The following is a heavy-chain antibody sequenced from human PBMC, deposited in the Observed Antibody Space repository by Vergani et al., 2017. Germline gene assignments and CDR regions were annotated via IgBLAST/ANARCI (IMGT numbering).Heavy chain of an antibody. CDR2: ISYDGSNK. J-gene: IGHJ4*02. CDR3: ARPLRGLWFDY. D-gene: IGHD5-18*01. V-gene: IGHV3-30-3*01. Sequence: LQLVESGGGVVQPGRSLRLFCAASGFTFSSYAMHWVRQAPGKGLEWVAVISYDGSNKYYADSVKGRFTISRDNSKNTLYLQMNSLRAEDTAVYYCARPLRGLWFDYWGQGTLVTVSS. CDR1: GFTFSSYA.